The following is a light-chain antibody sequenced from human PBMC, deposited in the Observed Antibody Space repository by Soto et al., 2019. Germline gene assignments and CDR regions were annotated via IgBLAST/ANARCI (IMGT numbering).Light chain of an antibody. V-gene: IGKV1-39*01. CDR2: AAS. J-gene: IGKJ3*01. Sequence: DIQMTQSPSSLSASVGDRVTITCRASQSISSYLNWYQQKPGKAPQLLIYAASSMQSGVPSRFSGSGSGTDVTLTISSMQAEDFSTYYCQQSYSTPPFTFGPGTKVDIK. CDR3: QQSYSTPPFT. CDR1: QSISSY.